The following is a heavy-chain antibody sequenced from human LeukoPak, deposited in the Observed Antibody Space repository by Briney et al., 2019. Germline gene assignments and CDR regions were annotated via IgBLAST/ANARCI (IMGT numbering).Heavy chain of an antibody. V-gene: IGHV4-34*01. CDR1: GGSFSGYY. CDR2: INHSGST. CDR3: ARRGWAYCSGGSCYFDY. J-gene: IGHJ4*02. Sequence: SETLSLTCAVYGGSFSGYYWSWIRQPPGKGLEWIREINHSGSTNYNPSLKSRVTISVDTSKNQFSLKLSSVTAADTAVYYCARRGWAYCSGGSCYFDYWGQGTLVTVSS. D-gene: IGHD2-15*01.